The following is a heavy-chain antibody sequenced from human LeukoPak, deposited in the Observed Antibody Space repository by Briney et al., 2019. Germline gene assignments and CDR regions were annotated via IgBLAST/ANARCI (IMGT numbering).Heavy chain of an antibody. CDR3: ARHAIAVAGFDY. D-gene: IGHD6-19*01. J-gene: IGHJ4*02. Sequence: PSETLSLTCTVSGGSISSSSYYWGWIRQPPGKGLEWIGGIYYSGSTYYNPSLKSRVTISVDTSKNQFSLKLSSVTAADTAVYYCARHAIAVAGFDYWGQGTLVTVSS. V-gene: IGHV4-39*01. CDR2: IYYSGST. CDR1: GGSISSSSYY.